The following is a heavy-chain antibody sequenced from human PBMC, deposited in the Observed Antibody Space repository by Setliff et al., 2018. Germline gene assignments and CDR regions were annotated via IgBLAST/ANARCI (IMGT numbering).Heavy chain of an antibody. Sequence: ASVKVSCKASGYSFLSYGITWVRQAPGQGLEWMGWISAQDGNTIYAQNFQGRVTMTTDTSTSTAYMELRSLRSDDTAVYYCARDTHQWDPLYFDSWGQGTLVTVSS. J-gene: IGHJ4*02. V-gene: IGHV1-18*01. CDR1: GYSFLSYG. D-gene: IGHD1-26*01. CDR3: ARDTHQWDPLYFDS. CDR2: ISAQDGNT.